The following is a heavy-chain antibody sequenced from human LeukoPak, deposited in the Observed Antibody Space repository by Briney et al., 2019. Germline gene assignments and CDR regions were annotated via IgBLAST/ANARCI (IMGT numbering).Heavy chain of an antibody. D-gene: IGHD6-13*01. V-gene: IGHV4-59*11. CDR1: GDSISSHY. J-gene: IGHJ4*02. CDR2: IYYSGSA. CDR3: ARVGRQLARLGYCYFDY. Sequence: DPSETLSLTCTVSGDSISSHYWSWLRQPPGKGLEWIGYIYYSGSANYNPSLKSRVTISVDTSKNQFSLKLSSVTAADTAVYYCARVGRQLARLGYCYFDYWGQGTLVTVSS.